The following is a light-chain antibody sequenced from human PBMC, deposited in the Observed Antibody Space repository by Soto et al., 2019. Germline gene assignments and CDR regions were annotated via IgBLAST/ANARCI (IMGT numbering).Light chain of an antibody. J-gene: IGKJ4*01. CDR2: GAS. CDR1: QSVSSS. V-gene: IGKV3-11*01. Sequence: EIVLTQSPATLSLSPGERATLSCRASQSVSSSLAWYQQKPGQAPRLLIYGASNGAAGIPARFSGTGSGTDFTRTISSREPDDFAVYYCQQRYNWPLTFGGGTKVEIK. CDR3: QQRYNWPLT.